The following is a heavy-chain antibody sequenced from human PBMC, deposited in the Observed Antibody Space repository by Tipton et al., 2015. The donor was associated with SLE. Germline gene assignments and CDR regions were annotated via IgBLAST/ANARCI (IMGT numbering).Heavy chain of an antibody. CDR3: ARDKDGGYSYGLNGLDV. D-gene: IGHD5-18*01. Sequence: LRLSCNVSGYSIRDGYYWGWIRQAPGKGLEWIGTIHHSGITYYNPSLKSRVTISVDTSKNQFSLMLSSVTAADTALYYCARDKDGGYSYGLNGLDVWGQGTTVTVSS. CDR1: GYSIRDGYY. V-gene: IGHV4-38-2*02. J-gene: IGHJ6*02. CDR2: IHHSGIT.